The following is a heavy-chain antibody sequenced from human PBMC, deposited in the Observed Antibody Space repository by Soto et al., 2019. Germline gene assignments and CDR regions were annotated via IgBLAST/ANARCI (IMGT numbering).Heavy chain of an antibody. D-gene: IGHD2-2*02. CDR1: GGSISSGGYY. J-gene: IGHJ5*02. V-gene: IGHV4-31*03. CDR2: IYYSGST. Sequence: TSETLSLTCTVSGGSISSGGYYWSWIRQHPGKGLEWIGYIYYSGSTYYNPSLKSRVTISVDTSKNQFSLKLSSVTAADTAVYYCARESLPAAIQGNWFDPWGQGTLVTVSS. CDR3: ARESLPAAIQGNWFDP.